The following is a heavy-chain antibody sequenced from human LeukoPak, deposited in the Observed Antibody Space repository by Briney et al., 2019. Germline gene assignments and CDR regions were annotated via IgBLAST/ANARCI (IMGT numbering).Heavy chain of an antibody. J-gene: IGHJ4*02. D-gene: IGHD2-15*01. CDR1: GFTFSNYW. Sequence: GGSLRLSCAASGFTFSNYWMDWVRQAPGKGLEWVCHIRSETDGGTTDNAAPVKGRMNISRDESKNTLYLQMNRLKTEDTALSDCTTCWVYWGQGTLVTVSS. V-gene: IGHV3-15*01. CDR2: IRSETDGGTT. CDR3: TTCWVY.